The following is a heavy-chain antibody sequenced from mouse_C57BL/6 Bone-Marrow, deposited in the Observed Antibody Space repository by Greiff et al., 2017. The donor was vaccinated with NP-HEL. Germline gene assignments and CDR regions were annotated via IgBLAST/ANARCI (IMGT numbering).Heavy chain of an antibody. CDR1: GYTFTSYW. Sequence: QVQLQQPGAELVKPGASVKLSCKASGYTFTSYWMQWVKQRPGQGLEWIGEFDPSDSYTNYNQKFKGKATLTVDTSSSTAYMQLSSLTSEDSAVYYCARKGGTWFAYWGQGTLVTVSA. V-gene: IGHV1-50*01. CDR2: FDPSDSYT. CDR3: ARKGGTWFAY. J-gene: IGHJ3*01.